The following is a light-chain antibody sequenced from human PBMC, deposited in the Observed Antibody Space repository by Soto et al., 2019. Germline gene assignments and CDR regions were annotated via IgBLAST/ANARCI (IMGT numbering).Light chain of an antibody. Sequence: EIVVTQSPATLSVSPGDRATLSCRASQSIGIDLAWYQQKPGQAPRLLIYGTSTRATGVPARFSGIGSGTEFTLAISSLQSEDFAIYYCQQYNDWRYTFGQGTKLEIK. V-gene: IGKV3-15*01. CDR2: GTS. J-gene: IGKJ2*01. CDR1: QSIGID. CDR3: QQYNDWRYT.